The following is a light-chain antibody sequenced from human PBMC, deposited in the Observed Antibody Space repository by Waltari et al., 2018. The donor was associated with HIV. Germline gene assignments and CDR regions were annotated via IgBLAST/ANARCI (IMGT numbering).Light chain of an antibody. Sequence: EIVMTQSPATLSVSPGERATLSCRASQSISTKLAWYQQKPGQAPRLLIYGASTRATGIPARFSGSGSGTEFTLTISTLQSEDFAVYSCQQYNNWPLYTFGQGTKLEMK. CDR2: GAS. J-gene: IGKJ2*01. CDR3: QQYNNWPLYT. CDR1: QSISTK. V-gene: IGKV3-15*01.